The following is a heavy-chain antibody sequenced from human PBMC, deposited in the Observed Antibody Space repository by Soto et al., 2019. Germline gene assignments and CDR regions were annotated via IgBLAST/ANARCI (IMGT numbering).Heavy chain of an antibody. J-gene: IGHJ6*02. Sequence: ASVKVSCKASGYSFTDYHIHWVRQAPGQGLEWLGRINPKSGGTSTAQKFQGWVTMTTDTSISTASMELTRLTSDDTAIYYCARGDSTDRSNRVCSFFYNHDMDVWGQGTTVTVSS. V-gene: IGHV1-2*04. CDR3: ARGDSTDRSNRVCSFFYNHDMDV. D-gene: IGHD3-16*02. CDR2: INPKSGGT. CDR1: GYSFTDYH.